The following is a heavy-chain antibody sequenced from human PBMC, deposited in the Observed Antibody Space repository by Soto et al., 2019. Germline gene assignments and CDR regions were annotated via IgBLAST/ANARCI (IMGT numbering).Heavy chain of an antibody. CDR1: GGSVSSGSYY. CDR3: AREHRPDDAFDI. D-gene: IGHD2-21*01. V-gene: IGHV4-61*01. CDR2: IYYSGST. Sequence: KTSETLSLTCTVSGGSVSSGSYYWSWIRQPPGKGLEWIGYIYYSGSTNYNPSLKSRVTISVDTSKNQFSLKLSSVTAADTAVYYCAREHRPDDAFDIWGQGTMVTVSS. J-gene: IGHJ3*02.